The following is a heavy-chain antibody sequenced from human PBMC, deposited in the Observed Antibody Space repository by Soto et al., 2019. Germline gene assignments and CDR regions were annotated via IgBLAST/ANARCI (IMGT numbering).Heavy chain of an antibody. Sequence: SQTLSLTCAISGDSVSSNSAAWNWIRQSPSRGLEWLGRTYYRSKWYNDYAVSVKSRITINPDTSKNQFSLQLNSVTPEDTAVYCCARAVSPYSSSSLYYGMHVCGQGTTVTVSS. D-gene: IGHD6-6*01. CDR2: TYYRSKWYN. CDR1: GDSVSSNSAA. J-gene: IGHJ6*02. V-gene: IGHV6-1*01. CDR3: ARAVSPYSSSSLYYGMHV.